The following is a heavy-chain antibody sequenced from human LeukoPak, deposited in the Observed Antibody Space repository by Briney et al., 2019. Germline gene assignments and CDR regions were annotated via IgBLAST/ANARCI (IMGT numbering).Heavy chain of an antibody. CDR1: GYSISSGYY. CDR2: IYHSGST. CDR3: ARGDKYNYYYMDV. V-gene: IGHV4-38-2*01. Sequence: SETLSLTCAVSGYSISSGYYWGWIRQPPGKGLEWIGSIYHSGSTYYNPSLKSRVTISVDTSKNQFSLSLTSVTAADTAVYYCARGDKYNYYYMDVWGKGTTVTVSS. J-gene: IGHJ6*03. D-gene: IGHD3-9*01.